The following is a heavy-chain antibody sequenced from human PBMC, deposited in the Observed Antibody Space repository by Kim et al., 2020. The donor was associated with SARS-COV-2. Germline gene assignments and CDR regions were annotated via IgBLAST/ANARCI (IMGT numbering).Heavy chain of an antibody. D-gene: IGHD3-22*01. CDR2: ISYDGSNK. V-gene: IGHV3-30-3*01. Sequence: GGSLRLSCAASGFTFSSYAMHWVRQAPGKGLEWVAVISYDGSNKYYADSVKGRFTISRDNSKNTLYLQMNSLRAEDTAVYYCARDPDDSSGSDAFDIWGQGTMVTVPS. CDR1: GFTFSSYA. J-gene: IGHJ3*02. CDR3: ARDPDDSSGSDAFDI.